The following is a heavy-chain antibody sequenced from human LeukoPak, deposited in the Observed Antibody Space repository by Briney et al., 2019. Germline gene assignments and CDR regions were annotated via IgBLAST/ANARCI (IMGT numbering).Heavy chain of an antibody. Sequence: GGSLLLSCAASGFTVSSNYMSWVRPAPGKGLEWVSVIYSGGSTYYADSVKGRFTISRDNSKNTLYLQMNSLRAEDTAVYYCARDYYDSSGAGSLWGQGTLVTVSS. V-gene: IGHV3-53*05. CDR3: ARDYYDSSGAGSL. D-gene: IGHD3-22*01. CDR2: IYSGGST. J-gene: IGHJ4*02. CDR1: GFTVSSNY.